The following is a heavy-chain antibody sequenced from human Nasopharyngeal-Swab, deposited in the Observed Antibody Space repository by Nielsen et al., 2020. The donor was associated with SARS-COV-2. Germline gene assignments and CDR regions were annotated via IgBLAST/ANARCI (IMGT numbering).Heavy chain of an antibody. CDR2: IYYSGST. CDR3: ARGPRIVGATTPDWFDP. D-gene: IGHD1-26*01. J-gene: IGHJ5*02. V-gene: IGHV4-59*13. Sequence: SETLSLTCTVSGGSISSYYWSWIRQPPGKGLEWIGYIYYSGSTNYNPSLKGRVTISVDTSKNQFSLKLSSVTAADTAVYYCARGPRIVGATTPDWFDPWGQGTLVTVSS. CDR1: GGSISSYY.